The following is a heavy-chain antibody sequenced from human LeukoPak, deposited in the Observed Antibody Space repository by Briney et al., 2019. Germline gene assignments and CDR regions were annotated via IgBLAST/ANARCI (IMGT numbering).Heavy chain of an antibody. D-gene: IGHD3-22*01. J-gene: IGHJ4*02. V-gene: IGHV3-30-3*02. CDR2: ISYDGSNK. CDR3: AKTGKDSSGYQQYYFDY. Sequence: PGGSLRLSCAASGFTFSSYAMHWVRQAPGKGLEWVAVISYDGSNKYYADSVKGRFTISRDNSKNTLYLQMNSLRAEDTAVYYCAKTGKDSSGYQQYYFDYWGQGTLVTVSS. CDR1: GFTFSSYA.